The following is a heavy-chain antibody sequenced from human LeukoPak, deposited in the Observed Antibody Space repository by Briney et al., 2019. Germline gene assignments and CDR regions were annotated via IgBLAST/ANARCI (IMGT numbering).Heavy chain of an antibody. CDR2: VYTSGST. D-gene: IGHD1-26*01. CDR1: GGSISSYY. V-gene: IGHV4-4*07. J-gene: IGHJ4*02. CDR3: AGRDY. Sequence: PSETLSLTCTVSGGSISSYYWSWIRQPAGKGLEWIGRVYTSGSTNYNPSFRSRVTMSVDTPKNQLSLKLSSVTAADTAVYYCAGRDYWGQGTLVTVSS.